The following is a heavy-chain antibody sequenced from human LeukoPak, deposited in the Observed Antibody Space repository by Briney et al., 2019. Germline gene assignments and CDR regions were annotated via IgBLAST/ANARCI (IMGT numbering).Heavy chain of an antibody. Sequence: SVNVSCKASGGTFSSYAISWVRQAPGQGLEWMGGIIPIFGTANYAQKFQGRVTITADKSTSTAYMELSSLRSEDTAVYYCARVYSSSWYEIRNYYYMDVWGKGTTVTVSS. D-gene: IGHD6-13*01. J-gene: IGHJ6*03. CDR2: IIPIFGTA. CDR3: ARVYSSSWYEIRNYYYMDV. V-gene: IGHV1-69*06. CDR1: GGTFSSYA.